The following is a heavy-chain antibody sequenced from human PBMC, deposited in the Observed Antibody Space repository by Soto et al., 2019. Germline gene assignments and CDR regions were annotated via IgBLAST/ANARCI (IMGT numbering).Heavy chain of an antibody. CDR3: ARAVVPTTAYCDS. CDR2: IFYSGTA. V-gene: IGHV4-30-4*01. Sequence: PSETLSLTCTVSGGSISSRDHYWTWIRQSPGKGLEWIGHIFYSGTAYSNPSLKSRVTISQDTSKNQFSLSLESVTAADSAIYYCARAVVPTTAYCDSWGQGTLVTVSS. D-gene: IGHD1-7*01. CDR1: GGSISSRDHY. J-gene: IGHJ4*02.